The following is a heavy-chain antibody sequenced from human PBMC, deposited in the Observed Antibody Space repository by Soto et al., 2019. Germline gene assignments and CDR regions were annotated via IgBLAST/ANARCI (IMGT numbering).Heavy chain of an antibody. CDR3: AKADGEQWLLPHLDK. V-gene: IGHV3-23*01. CDR2: ISCCGGST. CDR1: GFNFKKFA. D-gene: IGHD6-19*01. J-gene: IGHJ4*02. Sequence: EVQLLESGGGVVQPGGSLRLSCVASGFNFKKFAMSWVRQAPGEGLEWVSGISCCGGSTSYADSVKGRFSIARDDSTNTLSMQMKNLRLEDTAQYYCAKADGEQWLLPHLDKLGQGTLVTVS.